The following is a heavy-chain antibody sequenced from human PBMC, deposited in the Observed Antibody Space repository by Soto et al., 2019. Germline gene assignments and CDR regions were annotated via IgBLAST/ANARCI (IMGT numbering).Heavy chain of an antibody. Sequence: QVQLVQSGAEVKKPGASVKVSCKASGYTFTSYDINWVRQATGQGLEWMGWMNPNSGNTGYAQKFQGQVPQTRNTSISPGQMELGQLRSEDTAVYYCARGKGFVAATDWWGQGTLVTVSS. D-gene: IGHD2-15*01. CDR1: GYTFTSYD. CDR3: ARGKGFVAATDW. J-gene: IGHJ4*02. V-gene: IGHV1-8*01. CDR2: MNPNSGNT.